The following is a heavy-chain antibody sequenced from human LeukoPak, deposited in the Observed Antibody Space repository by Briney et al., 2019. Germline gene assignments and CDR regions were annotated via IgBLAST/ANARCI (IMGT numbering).Heavy chain of an antibody. V-gene: IGHV4-59*01. Sequence: SETLSLTCTVSGGSISSYYWSWLRQPPGKGLEWIGYIYYSGSTNYNLSLKSRVTISVDTSKNQFSLKLSSVTAADTAVYYCARSGRVVVTRGLMDVWGQGTTVTVSS. CDR1: GGSISSYY. D-gene: IGHD2-21*02. J-gene: IGHJ6*02. CDR3: ARSGRVVVTRGLMDV. CDR2: IYYSGST.